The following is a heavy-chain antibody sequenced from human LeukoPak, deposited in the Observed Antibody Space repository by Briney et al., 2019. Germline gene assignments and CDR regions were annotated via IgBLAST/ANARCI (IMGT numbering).Heavy chain of an antibody. V-gene: IGHV4-31*03. J-gene: IGHJ4*02. CDR1: GGSISSGGYY. D-gene: IGHD3-9*01. CDR3: AGGFGVLRYFDWPTRGEYFDY. Sequence: SETLSLTCTVSGGSISSGGYYWSWIRQHPGKGLEWIGYIYYSGSTYYNPSLKSRVTISVDTSKNQFSLKLSSVTAADTAVYYCAGGFGVLRYFDWPTRGEYFDYWGQGTLVTVSS. CDR2: IYYSGST.